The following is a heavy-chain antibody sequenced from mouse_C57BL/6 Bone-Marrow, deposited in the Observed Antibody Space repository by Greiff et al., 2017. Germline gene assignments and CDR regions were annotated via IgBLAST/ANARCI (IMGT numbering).Heavy chain of an antibody. CDR1: GFTFSSYG. Sequence: EVMLVESGGDLVKPGGSLKLSCAASGFTFSSYGMSWVRQTPDKRLEWVATISSGGSYTYYPDSVKGRFTISRDNAKNTLYLQMSSLKSEDTAMYYCARRGYYVFAYWGQGTLVTVSA. D-gene: IGHD2-3*01. V-gene: IGHV5-6*02. J-gene: IGHJ3*01. CDR3: ARRGYYVFAY. CDR2: ISSGGSYT.